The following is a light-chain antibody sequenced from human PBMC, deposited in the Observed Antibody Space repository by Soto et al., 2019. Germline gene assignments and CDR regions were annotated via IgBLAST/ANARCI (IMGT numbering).Light chain of an antibody. Sequence: EIVLTQSPGTLSLSPGERATLSCRASQSVSSNYLAWYQQKPGQAPRLLIYGASSRATGVPDRFSGSGSGTDFTLTISSLEAEDFAIYYCQQYGRSPLTFGGGTKVEIK. J-gene: IGKJ4*01. CDR3: QQYGRSPLT. CDR1: QSVSSNY. V-gene: IGKV3-20*01. CDR2: GAS.